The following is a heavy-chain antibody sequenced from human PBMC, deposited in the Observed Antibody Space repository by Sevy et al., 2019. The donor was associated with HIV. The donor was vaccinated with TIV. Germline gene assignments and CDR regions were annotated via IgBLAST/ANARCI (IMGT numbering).Heavy chain of an antibody. J-gene: IGHJ6*02. V-gene: IGHV1-2*02. Sequence: ASVKVSCKASGYMFTDYYIHWVRQAPGQGLEWMAWINPDSGVTIYAQRFQGEVTVTRDTSISTAYMELSRLRSNDTAIYYCARLTTKPTSDLYGMDVWGQGTTVTVSS. CDR2: INPDSGVT. CDR1: GYMFTDYY. D-gene: IGHD4-17*01. CDR3: ARLTTKPTSDLYGMDV.